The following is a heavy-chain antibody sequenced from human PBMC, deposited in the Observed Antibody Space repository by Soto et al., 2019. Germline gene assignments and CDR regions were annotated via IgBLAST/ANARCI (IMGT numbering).Heavy chain of an antibody. J-gene: IGHJ5*02. V-gene: IGHV1-8*01. D-gene: IGHD3-10*01. CDR1: GYTFTSYD. CDR2: MNPNSGNT. CDR3: ARLWFGEFVVKGFDP. Sequence: GASVKVSCKASGYTFTSYDINWVRQATGQGLEWMGWMNPNSGNTGYAQKFQGRVTMTRNTSISTAYMELSSLRSEDTAVYYCARLWFGEFVVKGFDPWGQGTLVTVST.